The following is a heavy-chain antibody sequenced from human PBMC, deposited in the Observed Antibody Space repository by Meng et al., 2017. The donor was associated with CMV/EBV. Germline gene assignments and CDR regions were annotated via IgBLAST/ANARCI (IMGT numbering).Heavy chain of an antibody. J-gene: IGHJ6*02. CDR3: ARALWYCSSTSCYRYGMDV. D-gene: IGHD2-2*01. CDR2: IYPGDSDT. V-gene: IGHV5-51*01. CDR1: GYSFTSYW. Sequence: KVSCKGSGYSFTSYWIGWVRQMPGKGLEWMGIIYPGDSDTRYSPSFQGQVTISADKSISTAYLQWSSLKASDTAMYYCARALWYCSSTSCYRYGMDVWGQGTTVTVSS.